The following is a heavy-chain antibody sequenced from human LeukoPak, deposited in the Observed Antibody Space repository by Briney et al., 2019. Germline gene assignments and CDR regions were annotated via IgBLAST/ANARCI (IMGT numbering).Heavy chain of an antibody. Sequence: GGSLRLSCAASGFTFSTYGMHWVRQAPGKGLEWVSFIRYVGINKYYADSVKGRFTISRDNSKNTLYLQMDSLRAEDTAVYYCARERVGYSSSSGYWGQGTLVTVSS. V-gene: IGHV3-30*02. CDR1: GFTFSTYG. D-gene: IGHD6-13*01. J-gene: IGHJ4*02. CDR2: IRYVGINK. CDR3: ARERVGYSSSSGY.